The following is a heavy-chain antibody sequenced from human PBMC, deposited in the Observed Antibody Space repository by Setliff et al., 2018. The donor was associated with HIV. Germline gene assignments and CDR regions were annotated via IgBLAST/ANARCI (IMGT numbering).Heavy chain of an antibody. CDR3: ARASWEWEPSAEYFQH. V-gene: IGHV1-18*01. J-gene: IGHJ1*01. CDR1: GYPFTSYG. Sequence: ASVKVSCTASGYPFTSYGISWVRQAPGQGLEWMGWISAYNGNTSSAQKVQGRVTMTTDTSTSTAYMELRSLRSDDTAVYYCARASWEWEPSAEYFQHWGQGTLVTVSS. CDR2: ISAYNGNT. D-gene: IGHD1-26*01.